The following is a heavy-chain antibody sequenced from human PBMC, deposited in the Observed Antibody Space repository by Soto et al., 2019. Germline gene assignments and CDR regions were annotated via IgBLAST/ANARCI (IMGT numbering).Heavy chain of an antibody. CDR3: ARDVGRLGSSSWFDP. V-gene: IGHV1-46*01. D-gene: IGHD6-13*01. J-gene: IGHJ5*02. CDR1: GYTFTSYY. Sequence: ASVKVSCKASGYTFTSYYMHWVRQAPGQGLEWMGIINPSGGSTSYAQKFQGRVTMTRDTSTSTVYMELSSLRSEDTAVYYCARDVGRLGSSSWFDPWGQGTLVTVSS. CDR2: INPSGGST.